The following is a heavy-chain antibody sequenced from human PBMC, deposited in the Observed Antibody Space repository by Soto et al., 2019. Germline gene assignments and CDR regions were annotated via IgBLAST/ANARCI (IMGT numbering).Heavy chain of an antibody. V-gene: IGHV3-30*18. Sequence: GGSLRLSCAASGFTFSSYGMHWVRQAPGKGLEWVAVISYDGSNKYYADSVKGRFTISRDNSKNTLYLQMNSLRAEDTAVYYCAKGPQYSSSSVGWFDPWGQGTLVTVSS. D-gene: IGHD6-13*01. CDR1: GFTFSSYG. CDR3: AKGPQYSSSSVGWFDP. CDR2: ISYDGSNK. J-gene: IGHJ5*02.